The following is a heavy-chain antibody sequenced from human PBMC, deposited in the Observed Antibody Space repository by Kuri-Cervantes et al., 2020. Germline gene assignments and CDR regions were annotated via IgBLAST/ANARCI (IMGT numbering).Heavy chain of an antibody. V-gene: IGHV1-8*01. CDR2: MNPNSGNT. D-gene: IGHD2-2*01. CDR1: GYTFTSYD. CDR3: ARDHCSSTSCYPANFDY. J-gene: IGHJ4*02. Sequence: ASVKVSCKASGYTFTSYDINWVRQATGQGLEWMGWMNPNSGNTGYAQKFQGRVTMTRNTSISTAYMELSSLRSEDTAVYYCARDHCSSTSCYPANFDYWGQGTLVTVSS.